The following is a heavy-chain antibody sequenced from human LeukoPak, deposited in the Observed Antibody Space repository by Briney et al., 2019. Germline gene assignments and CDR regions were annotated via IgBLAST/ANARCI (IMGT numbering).Heavy chain of an antibody. J-gene: IGHJ5*02. CDR2: IYTSGST. V-gene: IGHV4-61*02. CDR3: ARTTEDCSSTSCYQYWFDP. D-gene: IGHD2-2*01. CDR1: GGSISSGSYY. Sequence: PSQTLSLTCTVSGGSISSGSYYWSWIRQPAGKGLEWIGRIYTSGSTNYNPSLKSRVTISVDTSKNQISLKVRSATAADTAVYYCARTTEDCSSTSCYQYWFDPWGQGTLVTVSS.